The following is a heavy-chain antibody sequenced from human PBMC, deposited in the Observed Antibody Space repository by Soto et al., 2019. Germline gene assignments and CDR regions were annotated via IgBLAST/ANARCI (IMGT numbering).Heavy chain of an antibody. CDR1: GFTFSSYG. J-gene: IGHJ4*02. CDR3: AKLFSSQGPIFDY. Sequence: GWSLRLSCAASGFTFSSYGMHWVRQAPGKGLEWVAVISYDGSNKYYADSVKGRFTISRDNSKNTPYLQMNSLRAEDTAVYYCAKLFSSQGPIFDYWGQGTLVTVSS. CDR2: ISYDGSNK. V-gene: IGHV3-30*18. D-gene: IGHD6-13*01.